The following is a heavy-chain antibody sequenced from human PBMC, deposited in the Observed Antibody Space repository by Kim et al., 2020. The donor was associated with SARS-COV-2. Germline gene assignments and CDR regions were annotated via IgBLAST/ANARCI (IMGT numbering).Heavy chain of an antibody. CDR2: ISSSSSYT. CDR1: GFTFSDYY. D-gene: IGHD1-26*01. Sequence: GGSLRLSCAASGFTFSDYYMSWIRQAPGKGLEWVSYISSSSSYTNYADSVKGRFTISRDNAKNSLYLQMNSLRAEDTAVYYCARDISGSYTGWFDPWGQGTLVTVSS. CDR3: ARDISGSYTGWFDP. V-gene: IGHV3-11*06. J-gene: IGHJ5*02.